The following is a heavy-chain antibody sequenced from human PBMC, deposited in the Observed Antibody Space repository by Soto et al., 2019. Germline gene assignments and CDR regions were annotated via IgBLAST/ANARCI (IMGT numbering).Heavy chain of an antibody. CDR1: GFTFSSYA. CDR2: ISGSGGST. V-gene: IGHV3-23*01. Sequence: PGGSLRLSCAASGFTFSSYAMGWVRQAPGKGLEWVSAISGSGGSTYYADSVKGRFTISRDNAKNSLYLQMNSLRAEDTAVYYCLRGLPFDYWGQGTLVTVSS. J-gene: IGHJ4*02. CDR3: LRGLPFDY.